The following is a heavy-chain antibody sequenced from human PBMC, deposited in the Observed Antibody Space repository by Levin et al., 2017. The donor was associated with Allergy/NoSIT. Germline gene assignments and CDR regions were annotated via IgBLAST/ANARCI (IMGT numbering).Heavy chain of an antibody. D-gene: IGHD5-12*01. Sequence: LGESLKISCKASGYTFTSYAMHWVRQAPGQRLEWMGWINAGNGNTKYSQKFQGRVTITRDTSASTAYMELSSLRSEDTAVYYCARGWLRSPLDYWGQGTLVTVSS. V-gene: IGHV1-3*01. CDR3: ARGWLRSPLDY. CDR1: GYTFTSYA. J-gene: IGHJ4*02. CDR2: INAGNGNT.